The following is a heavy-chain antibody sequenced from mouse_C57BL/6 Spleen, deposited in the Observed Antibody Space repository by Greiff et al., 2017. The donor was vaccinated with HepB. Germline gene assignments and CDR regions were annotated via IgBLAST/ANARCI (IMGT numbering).Heavy chain of an antibody. D-gene: IGHD1-1*01. Sequence: QVQLKESGAELVKPGASVKLSCKASGYTFTSYWMQWVKQRPGQGLEWIGEIDPSDSYTNYNQKFKGKATLTVDTSSSTAYMQLSSLTSEDSAVYYCARRLRDYWGQGTTLTVSS. CDR3: ARRLRDY. CDR2: IDPSDSYT. J-gene: IGHJ2*01. V-gene: IGHV1-50*01. CDR1: GYTFTSYW.